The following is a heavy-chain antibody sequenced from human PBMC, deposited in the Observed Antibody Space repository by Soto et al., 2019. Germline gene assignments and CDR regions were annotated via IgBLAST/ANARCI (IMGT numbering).Heavy chain of an antibody. CDR2: ISGSGGTT. D-gene: IGHD2-2*01. CDR1: GFTFTTYV. Sequence: GSLRLSCAASGFTFTTYVMSWVRQAPGKGLEWVSDISGSGGTTYYADSVKGRFTVSRDNSKNTLYLQMNSLRAEDTAVYYCAKHRRREIPFDFWGQGTLVTVSS. V-gene: IGHV3-23*01. CDR3: AKHRRREIPFDF. J-gene: IGHJ4*02.